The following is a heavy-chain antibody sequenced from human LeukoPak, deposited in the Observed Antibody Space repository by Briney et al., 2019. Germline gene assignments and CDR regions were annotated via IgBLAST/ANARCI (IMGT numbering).Heavy chain of an antibody. J-gene: IGHJ5*02. Sequence: ASVKVSCKASGYTFTSYGISWVRQAPGQGLEWMGWISAYNGNTNHAQKLQGRVTMTTDTSTSTAYMELRSLRSDDTAVYYCARSGDYVQTGWFDPWGQGTLVTVSS. V-gene: IGHV1-18*01. D-gene: IGHD4-17*01. CDR3: ARSGDYVQTGWFDP. CDR2: ISAYNGNT. CDR1: GYTFTSYG.